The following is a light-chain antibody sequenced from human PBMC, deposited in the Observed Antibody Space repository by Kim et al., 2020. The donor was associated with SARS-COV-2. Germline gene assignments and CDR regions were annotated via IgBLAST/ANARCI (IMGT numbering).Light chain of an antibody. CDR2: DAS. V-gene: IGKV3-11*01. J-gene: IGKJ2*01. CDR1: QSVSSY. Sequence: EIVLTQSPATLSLSPGERATLSCRASQSVSSYLAWYQQKPGQAPRLLIYDASNRATGIPVRFSGSGSGTDFTLTISSLEPEDFAVYYCQQRSNWPFFGQGTKLEI. CDR3: QQRSNWPF.